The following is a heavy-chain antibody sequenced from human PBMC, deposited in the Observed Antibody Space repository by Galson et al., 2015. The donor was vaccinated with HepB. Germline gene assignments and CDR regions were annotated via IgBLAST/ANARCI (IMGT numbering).Heavy chain of an antibody. V-gene: IGHV1-69*08. CDR1: GAITSSNS. D-gene: IGHD6-13*01. Sequence: SVKVSCKASGAITSSNSISWVRQAPGQGLEWMGRNIPILNTADYAQKFQGRVTIKADKSTNTAYMELSGLRSEDTAVYYCATDRSNTWSLSYWGQGTLVTVSS. CDR3: ATDRSNTWSLSY. CDR2: NIPILNTA. J-gene: IGHJ4*02.